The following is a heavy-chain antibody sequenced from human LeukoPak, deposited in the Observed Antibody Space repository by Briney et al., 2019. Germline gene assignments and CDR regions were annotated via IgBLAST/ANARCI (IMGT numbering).Heavy chain of an antibody. CDR2: INTNTGNP. V-gene: IGHV7-4-1*02. CDR1: GYTFPSYA. CDR3: ARDLNDFWSGRWNWFDP. J-gene: IGHJ5*02. Sequence: ASVKVSCKASGYTFPSYAMNWVRQAPGQGLEWMGWINTNTGNPTYAQGFTGRFVFSLDTSVSTAYLQISSLKAEDTAVYYCARDLNDFWSGRWNWFDPWGQGTLVTVSS. D-gene: IGHD3-3*01.